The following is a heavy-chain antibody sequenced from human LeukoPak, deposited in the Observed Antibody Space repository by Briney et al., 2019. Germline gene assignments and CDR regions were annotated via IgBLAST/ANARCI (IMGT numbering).Heavy chain of an antibody. D-gene: IGHD1-26*01. Sequence: SETLSLTCSVSGASISGGTYYWGWIRQPPGKGLEWIGSIYYTGSTYDNPSLKSRVTISVDTSKNQFSLKRSSVTAADTAVYYCARRGGSGRAFDYWGQGTLVTVSS. CDR3: ARRGGSGRAFDY. CDR2: IYYTGST. V-gene: IGHV4-39*01. CDR1: GASISGGTYY. J-gene: IGHJ4*02.